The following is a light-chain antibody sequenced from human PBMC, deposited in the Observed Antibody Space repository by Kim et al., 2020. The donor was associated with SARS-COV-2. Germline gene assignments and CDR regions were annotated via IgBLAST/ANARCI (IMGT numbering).Light chain of an antibody. CDR1: QDISSY. V-gene: IGKV1-9*01. CDR3: QQHNTYPLT. Sequence: IQLTQSPSSLSASVGDRVTITCRASQDISSYLAWYQHKPGKAPKVLIYGASTVQTGVPSRFSGSGSGTEFTLTVSSLQPEDFATYYCQQHNTYPLTFGEGTKVDIK. CDR2: GAS. J-gene: IGKJ4*02.